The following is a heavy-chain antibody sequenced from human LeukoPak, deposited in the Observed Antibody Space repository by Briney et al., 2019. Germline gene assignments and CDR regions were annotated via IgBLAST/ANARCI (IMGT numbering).Heavy chain of an antibody. CDR1: GFTFSSYG. Sequence: GGSLRLSCAASGFTFSSYGMRWVRQAPGKGLEWVAVISYDGSNTYYADSVKGRFTISRDNSKNTLYLQMNSLRAEDTAVYYCARPDKGIFDYWGQGTLVTVSS. V-gene: IGHV3-30*03. CDR2: ISYDGSNT. CDR3: ARPDKGIFDY. J-gene: IGHJ4*02.